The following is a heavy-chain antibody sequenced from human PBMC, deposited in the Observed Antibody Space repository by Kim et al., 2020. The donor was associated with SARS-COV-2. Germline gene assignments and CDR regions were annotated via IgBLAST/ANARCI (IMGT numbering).Heavy chain of an antibody. Sequence: SVKVSCKASGGTFSSYAISWVRQAPGQGLEWMGGIIPIFGTANYAQKFQGRVTITADESTSTAYMELSSLRSEDTAVYYCAGALWGMGGLRLEGAYYYYGMDVWGQGTTVTVSS. CDR1: GGTFSSYA. CDR3: AGALWGMGGLRLEGAYYYYGMDV. CDR2: IIPIFGTA. D-gene: IGHD5-12*01. V-gene: IGHV1-69*13. J-gene: IGHJ6*02.